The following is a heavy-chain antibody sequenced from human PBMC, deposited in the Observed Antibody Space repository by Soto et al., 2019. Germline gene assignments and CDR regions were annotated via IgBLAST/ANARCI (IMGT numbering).Heavy chain of an antibody. V-gene: IGHV3-66*01. J-gene: IGHJ6*01. CDR3: ARDDVLCDGGRCYGVPLDV. Sequence: GGSLRLSCAASGFTVSSKYMSWVRQAPGKGLEWVSLIQSGGPTYYADSVKGRFTISRDTSENTLHLQMDSLRAEDTAVYYCARDDVLCDGGRCYGVPLDVWGKGPRSPSPQ. CDR2: IQSGGPT. CDR1: GFTVSSKY. D-gene: IGHD2-15*01.